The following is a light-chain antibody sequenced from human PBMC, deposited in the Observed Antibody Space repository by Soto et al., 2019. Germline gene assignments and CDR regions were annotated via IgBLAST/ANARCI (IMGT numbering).Light chain of an antibody. V-gene: IGLV2-14*03. CDR2: EVS. CDR3: CSYTSSATLV. CDR1: SSDVGGFNY. Sequence: QSVLTQPASVSGSPGQSITISCTGSSSDVGGFNYVSWYQQHPGNAPKLLIYEVSNRPSGVSVRFSDSKSGNTASLTISGLQDEDEADYYCCSYTSSATLVFAGGTKLTVL. J-gene: IGLJ2*01.